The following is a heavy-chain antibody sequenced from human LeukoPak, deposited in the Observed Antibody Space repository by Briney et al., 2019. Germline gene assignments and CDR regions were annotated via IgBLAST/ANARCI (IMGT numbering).Heavy chain of an antibody. CDR3: AREGGAATYYYYYMDV. CDR2: INPNSGGT. Sequence: ASVKVSCKASGYIFTDYYMHWVRQAPGQELGWMGRINPNSGGTNYAQKFQGRVTITADESTSTAYMELSSLRSEDTAVYYCAREGGAATYYYYYMDVWGKGTMVTVSS. D-gene: IGHD2-15*01. V-gene: IGHV1/OR15-1*04. J-gene: IGHJ6*03. CDR1: GYIFTDYY.